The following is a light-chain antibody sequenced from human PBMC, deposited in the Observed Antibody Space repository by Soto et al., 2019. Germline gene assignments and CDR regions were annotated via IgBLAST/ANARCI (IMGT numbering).Light chain of an antibody. Sequence: QPVLTQSPSASASLGASVKLTCTLSSGHSSYAIAWQQQQPEKGPRYLMKLNSDGSHSKGDGIPDRFSGSSSGAERYLTISSLQSEDEAYYYGQTWGTGILVFGGGTKGTVL. J-gene: IGLJ3*02. V-gene: IGLV4-69*01. CDR1: SGHSSYA. CDR3: QTWGTGILV. CDR2: LNSDGSH.